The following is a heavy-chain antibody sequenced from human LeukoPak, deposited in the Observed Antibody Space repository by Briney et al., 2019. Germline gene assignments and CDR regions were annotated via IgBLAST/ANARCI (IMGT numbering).Heavy chain of an antibody. J-gene: IGHJ3*02. Sequence: ASVKVSCKASGYSFTSYAMHWVRQAPGQRLEWMGWINPGNGYTEYSQKFQGRVTITRDTSASTAYMELSSLRSEDTAVYYCARDQVVRGVITAFDIWGQGTMVTVSS. CDR1: GYSFTSYA. D-gene: IGHD3-10*01. CDR2: INPGNGYT. V-gene: IGHV1-3*01. CDR3: ARDQVVRGVITAFDI.